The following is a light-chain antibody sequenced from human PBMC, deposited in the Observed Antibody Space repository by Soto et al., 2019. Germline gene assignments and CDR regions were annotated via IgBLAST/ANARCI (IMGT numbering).Light chain of an antibody. CDR2: EVS. V-gene: IGLV2-14*01. Sequence: QSVLTRPAGVSGAAGQSITISCTGTSSDVGGYNYVSWYQQHPGKAPKLMIYEVSNRPSGVSNRFSGSKSGNTASLTISGLQAEDEADYYCSSYTSSSTPYYVFGTGTKVTVL. CDR3: SSYTSSSTPYYV. J-gene: IGLJ1*01. CDR1: SSDVGGYNY.